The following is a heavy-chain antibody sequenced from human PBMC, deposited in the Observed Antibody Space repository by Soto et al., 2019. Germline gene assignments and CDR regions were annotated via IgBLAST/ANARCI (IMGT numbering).Heavy chain of an antibody. CDR1: GFTFTRYS. CDR3: ARESEDLTSNFDY. Sequence: PGGSLRLSCAASGFTFTRYSMNWVRQAPGKGLEWVSSISSTTNYIYYADSMKGRFTVSRDNAENSVYLEVNSLSAEDTAVYYCARESEDLTSNFDYWGQGTLVTVSS. V-gene: IGHV3-21*01. J-gene: IGHJ4*02. CDR2: ISSTTNYI.